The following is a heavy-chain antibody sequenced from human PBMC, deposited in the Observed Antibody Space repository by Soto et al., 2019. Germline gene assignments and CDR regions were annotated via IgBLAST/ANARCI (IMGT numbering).Heavy chain of an antibody. D-gene: IGHD5-12*01. CDR3: AKDFKVATTTYFDY. V-gene: IGHV3-20*04. Sequence: PGVSLRRSCSRSGFTFDDYGIICVLQTPGKGLEWVSGINWNGGSTYYADSVKGRFTTSRDNSKNTLYLQMNSLRAEDTAVYYCAKDFKVATTTYFDYGGQGTLVTVSS. CDR1: GFTFDDYG. CDR2: INWNGGST. J-gene: IGHJ4*02.